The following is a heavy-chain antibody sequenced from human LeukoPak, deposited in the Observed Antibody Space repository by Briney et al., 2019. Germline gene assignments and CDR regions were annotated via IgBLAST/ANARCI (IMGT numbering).Heavy chain of an antibody. CDR2: INPNSGGT. Sequence: ASVKVSCKASGYTFTGYYMHWVRQAPGQGLEWMGWINPNSGGTNYAQKFQGRVTMTRDTSISTAYMELSRLRSDDTAVYYCARAYQPYWGLYYWGQGTLVTVSS. V-gene: IGHV1-2*02. CDR1: GYTFTGYY. CDR3: ARAYQPYWGLYY. D-gene: IGHD2-2*01. J-gene: IGHJ4*02.